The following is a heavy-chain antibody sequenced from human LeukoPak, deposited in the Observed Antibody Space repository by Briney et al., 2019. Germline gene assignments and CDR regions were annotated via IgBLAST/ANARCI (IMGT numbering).Heavy chain of an antibody. CDR3: ARDPGIAAAVNWAPRY. J-gene: IGHJ4*02. D-gene: IGHD6-13*01. Sequence: PGGSLRLSCAASGFTFTNYAMSWVRQAPGKGLEWVSAISGSGGTTYYADSVKGGFTISRDNSKNTLYLQMNSLRAEDTAVYYCARDPGIAAAVNWAPRYWGQGTLVTVSS. V-gene: IGHV3-23*01. CDR1: GFTFTNYA. CDR2: ISGSGGTT.